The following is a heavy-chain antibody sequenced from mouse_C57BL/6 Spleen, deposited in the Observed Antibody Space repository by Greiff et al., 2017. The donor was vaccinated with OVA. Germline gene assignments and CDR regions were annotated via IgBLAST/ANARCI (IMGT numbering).Heavy chain of an antibody. D-gene: IGHD4-1*01. Sequence: VQLQQSGPELVKPGASVKISCKASGYTFTDYYMNWVKQSHGKSLEWIGDINPNNGGTSYNQKFKGKATLTVDKSSSTAYMELRSLTSEDSAVYYCARIWDYYAMDYWGQGTSVTVSS. CDR2: INPNNGGT. J-gene: IGHJ4*01. CDR1: GYTFTDYY. V-gene: IGHV1-26*01. CDR3: ARIWDYYAMDY.